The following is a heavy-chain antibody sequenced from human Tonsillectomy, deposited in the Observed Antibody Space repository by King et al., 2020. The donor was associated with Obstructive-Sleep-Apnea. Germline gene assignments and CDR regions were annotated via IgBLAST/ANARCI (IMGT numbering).Heavy chain of an antibody. Sequence: DVQLVESGGGLVQPGGSLRLSCAASGFTFSSYWMHWVRQAPGKGLVWVSRINSDGSSTSYADSVKGRFTISRDNAKNTLYLQMNSLRAEDTAVYYCARDGVETVTTSYYYYGMDVWGQGTTVTVSS. V-gene: IGHV3-74*01. D-gene: IGHD4-11*01. J-gene: IGHJ6*02. CDR3: ARDGVETVTTSYYYYGMDV. CDR2: INSDGSST. CDR1: GFTFSSYW.